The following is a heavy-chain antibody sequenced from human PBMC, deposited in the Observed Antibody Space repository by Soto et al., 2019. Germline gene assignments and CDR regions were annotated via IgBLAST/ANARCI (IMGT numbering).Heavy chain of an antibody. CDR3: AKNQERELPRVIDF. CDR2: MSGGRRTT. J-gene: IGHJ4*02. Sequence: EVRLLESGGGLVKPGGSLRLSCATSGLTFSNYAMSWVRQAPGGGLEGVSSMSGGRRTTSYADSVRGRFTISRDNSKNTLYLQMSSLRAEDTALYYCAKNQERELPRVIDFWGQGTLVTVSS. CDR1: GLTFSNYA. D-gene: IGHD1-7*01. V-gene: IGHV3-23*01.